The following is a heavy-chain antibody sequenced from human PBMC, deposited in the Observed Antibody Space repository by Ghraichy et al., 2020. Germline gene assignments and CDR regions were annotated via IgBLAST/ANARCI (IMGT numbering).Heavy chain of an antibody. V-gene: IGHV3-13*01. Sequence: GSLRLSCAASGFTLSGYDMHWVRQVTGKGLEWVSAIGSAGDTFYAGSVKGRFTISKENAKNSLYLQMNGLRDGDTAVYYCARAPTYRFAFDIWGHGTMVTVSS. J-gene: IGHJ3*02. CDR3: ARAPTYRFAFDI. CDR1: GFTLSGYD. D-gene: IGHD3-16*02. CDR2: IGSAGDT.